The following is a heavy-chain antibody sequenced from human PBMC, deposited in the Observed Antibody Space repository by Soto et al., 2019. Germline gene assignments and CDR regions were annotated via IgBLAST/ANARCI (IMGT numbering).Heavy chain of an antibody. V-gene: IGHV3-9*01. CDR2: ISWNSNTI. CDR1: GFTFDNYA. CDR3: AKDTGPN. J-gene: IGHJ4*02. Sequence: PVGSLSLSCAASGFTFDNYAMHWVRQAPGKGLEWVSGISWNSNTIAYADSVKGRFTISRDNAKNSLYLQMNSLRAEDTAFYYCAKDTGPNWGQGTLVTVSS.